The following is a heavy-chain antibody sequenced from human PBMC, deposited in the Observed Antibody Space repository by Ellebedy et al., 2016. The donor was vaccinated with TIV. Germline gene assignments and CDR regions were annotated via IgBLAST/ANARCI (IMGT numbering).Heavy chain of an antibody. Sequence: GESLKISCAASGFTFSSYWMHWVRQAPGKGLVWVSRINSDGSSTSYADSVKGRFTISRDNAKNTLYLQMNSLRAEDTAVYYCSREGEGGSYYDYWGQGTLVTVSS. CDR1: GFTFSSYW. CDR2: INSDGSST. D-gene: IGHD3-16*01. J-gene: IGHJ4*02. CDR3: SREGEGGSYYDY. V-gene: IGHV3-74*01.